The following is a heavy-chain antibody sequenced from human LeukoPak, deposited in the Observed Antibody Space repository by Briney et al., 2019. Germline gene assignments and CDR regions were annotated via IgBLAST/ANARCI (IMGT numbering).Heavy chain of an antibody. J-gene: IGHJ3*02. V-gene: IGHV4-59*01. CDR2: IYYSGST. D-gene: IGHD3-22*01. CDR3: ARDSPDSSGYLDTFDI. Sequence: PSETLSLNCTVSGGSISSYYWSWIRQPPGKGLEWIGYIYYSGSTNYNPSLKSRVTISVDTSKNQFSLKLSSVTAADTAVYYCARDSPDSSGYLDTFDIWGQGTMVTVSS. CDR1: GGSISSYY.